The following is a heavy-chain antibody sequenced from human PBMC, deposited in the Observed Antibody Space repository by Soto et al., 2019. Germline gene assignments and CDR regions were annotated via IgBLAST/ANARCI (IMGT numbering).Heavy chain of an antibody. CDR2: IGPESGAT. Sequence: ASVKVSCKASGYTFTGHYIHWVRQAPEQGPEWMGEIGPESGATRYAQKFQGRVTMTRDMSITTVYMELNNLSPADTAVYYCGRGRSGQIVVFYWGQGTPVTVPS. CDR3: GRGRSGQIVVFY. V-gene: IGHV1-2*02. J-gene: IGHJ4*02. CDR1: GYTFTGHY. D-gene: IGHD5-12*01.